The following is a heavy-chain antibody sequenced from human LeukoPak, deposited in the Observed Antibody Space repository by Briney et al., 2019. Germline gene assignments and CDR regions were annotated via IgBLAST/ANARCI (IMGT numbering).Heavy chain of an antibody. D-gene: IGHD6-13*01. J-gene: IGHJ4*02. CDR1: GGTFSSYA. V-gene: IGHV1-69*13. CDR3: ASGIAAAGTFDY. CDR2: IIPIFGTA. Sequence: SVKVSCKASGGTFSSYAISWVRQAPGQGLEWMGGIIPIFGTANYAQKFQGRVTITADESTSTAYMELSRLRSDDAAVYYCASGIAAAGTFDYWGQGTLVTVSS.